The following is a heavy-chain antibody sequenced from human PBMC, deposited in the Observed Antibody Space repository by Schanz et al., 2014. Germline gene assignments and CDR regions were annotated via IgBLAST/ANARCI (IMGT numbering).Heavy chain of an antibody. CDR1: GFTFSSYG. V-gene: IGHV3-33*06. CDR3: AKEKGDCSSTSCSYYFDY. J-gene: IGHJ4*02. Sequence: QVQLVESGGGVVQPGRSLRLSCAASGFTFSSYGMHWVRQAPGKGLEWVAVIWYDGSNKYYADSVKGRFTISRDNSKNTLYLQMNSLSAEDTAVYYCAKEKGDCSSTSCSYYFDYWGQGTLVTVSS. CDR2: IWYDGSNK. D-gene: IGHD2-2*01.